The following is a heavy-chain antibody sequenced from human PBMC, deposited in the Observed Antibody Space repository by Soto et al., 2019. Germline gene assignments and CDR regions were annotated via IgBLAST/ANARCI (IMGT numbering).Heavy chain of an antibody. D-gene: IGHD3-22*01. Sequence: QVQLVQSGAEVKKPGASVKVSCKASGYTFTSYDINWVRQATGQGLEWMGWMNPNSVNTGYAQKFQGRVTMTRNTSISTAYMELSSLRSEDTAVYYCARVGYYYDSSGYYLSFDYWGQGTLVTVSS. J-gene: IGHJ4*02. CDR2: MNPNSVNT. CDR3: ARVGYYYDSSGYYLSFDY. V-gene: IGHV1-8*01. CDR1: GYTFTSYD.